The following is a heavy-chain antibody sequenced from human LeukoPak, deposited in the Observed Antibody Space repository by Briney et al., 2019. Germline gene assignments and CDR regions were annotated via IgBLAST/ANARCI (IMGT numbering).Heavy chain of an antibody. Sequence: ASETLSLTCTVSGGSISSGGYYWSWIRQHPGKGLEWIGYIYYSGSTYYNPSLKSRVTISVDTSKNQFSLKLSSATAADTAVYYCARGPIYGDYVLDYWGQGTLVTVSS. D-gene: IGHD4-17*01. CDR3: ARGPIYGDYVLDY. J-gene: IGHJ4*02. CDR1: GGSISSGGYY. V-gene: IGHV4-31*03. CDR2: IYYSGST.